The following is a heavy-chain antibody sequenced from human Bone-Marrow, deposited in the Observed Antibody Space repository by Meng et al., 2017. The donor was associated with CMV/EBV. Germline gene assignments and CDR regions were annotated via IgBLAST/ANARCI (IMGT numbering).Heavy chain of an antibody. J-gene: IGHJ6*02. CDR1: GYTFTSYD. Sequence: ASVKVSCKASGYTFTSYDINWVRQATGQGLEWMGWMNPNSGNTGYAQKFQGRVTMTRNTSISTAYMELRSLRSDDTAVYYCAREPFGKSGDYYYYYGMDVWGQGTTVTVSS. D-gene: IGHD3-10*01. CDR2: MNPNSGNT. V-gene: IGHV1-8*01. CDR3: AREPFGKSGDYYYYYGMDV.